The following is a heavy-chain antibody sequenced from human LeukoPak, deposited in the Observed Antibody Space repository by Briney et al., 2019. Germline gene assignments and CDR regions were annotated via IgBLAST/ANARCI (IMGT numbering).Heavy chain of an antibody. CDR3: ARLCSIRWCLHDWFDP. J-gene: IGHJ5*02. CDR2: ISSSSSYI. Sequence: GGSLRLSCAASGFTFSSYNMNWVRQAPGKGLEWVSSISSSSSYIYYADSVKGRFTISRDSAKNSLYLQMNSLRAEDTAVYYCARLCSIRWCLHDWFDPWGQGTLVTVSS. CDR1: GFTFSSYN. D-gene: IGHD2-21*01. V-gene: IGHV3-21*01.